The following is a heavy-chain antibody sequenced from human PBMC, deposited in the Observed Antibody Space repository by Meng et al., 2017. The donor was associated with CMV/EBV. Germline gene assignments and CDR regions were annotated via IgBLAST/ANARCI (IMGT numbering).Heavy chain of an antibody. CDR3: ATDILTHFDY. V-gene: IGHV1-18*01. J-gene: IGHJ4*02. CDR1: GYTFTSYG. Sequence: QVQRVQAGAEVKKPAASVKVSCKASGYTFTSYGISWVRPAPGQGLEWMGWISAYNGNTNYAQKLQGRVTMTTDTSTSTAYMELRGLRSDDTAVYYCATDILTHFDYWGQGTLVTVSS. D-gene: IGHD3-9*01. CDR2: ISAYNGNT.